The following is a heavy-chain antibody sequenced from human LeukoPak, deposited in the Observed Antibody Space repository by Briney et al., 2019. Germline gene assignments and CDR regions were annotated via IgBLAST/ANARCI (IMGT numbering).Heavy chain of an antibody. V-gene: IGHV2-5*02. J-gene: IGHJ5*02. CDR3: PHFITAAGTVRTNWFDP. D-gene: IGHD6-13*01. Sequence: SGPTLVNPTQTLTLTCTFSGFSLSTSGVGVGWIRQPPGKALEWLALIYWDDDKRYSPSLKSRLTITKDTSKNQVVLTMTNVDPVDTATYYCPHFITAAGTVRTNWFDPWGQGTLVTVYS. CDR2: IYWDDDK. CDR1: GFSLSTSGVG.